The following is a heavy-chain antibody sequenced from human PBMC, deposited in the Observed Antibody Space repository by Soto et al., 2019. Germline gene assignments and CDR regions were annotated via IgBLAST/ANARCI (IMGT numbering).Heavy chain of an antibody. J-gene: IGHJ3*02. Sequence: EVQLVESGGGLVQPGGSLRLSCAASGFTLRTYEMNWVRQAPGKGLEWVSYISSSGNTIYYPDSVKGRFTISRDKAKNSLYLKMNSLRAEATAVYYCAREMAPATATLDIWGQGTMRTVSS. V-gene: IGHV3-48*03. D-gene: IGHD2-15*01. CDR3: AREMAPATATLDI. CDR2: ISSSGNTI. CDR1: GFTLRTYE.